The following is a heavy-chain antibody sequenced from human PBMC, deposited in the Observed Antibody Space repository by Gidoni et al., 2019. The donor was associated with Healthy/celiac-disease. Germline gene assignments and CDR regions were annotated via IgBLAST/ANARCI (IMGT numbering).Heavy chain of an antibody. Sequence: EVQLVESGGGLVKPGVSLRLSCAASGFTFRSYSMNWVRQAPGKGLEWVSSISSSSSYIYYADSVKGRFTISRDNAKNSLYLQMNSLRAEDTAVYYCARDLRDTAMDNPPFVFNYWGQGNLVTVSS. CDR2: ISSSSSYI. D-gene: IGHD5-18*01. CDR3: ARDLRDTAMDNPPFVFNY. J-gene: IGHJ4*02. CDR1: GFTFRSYS. V-gene: IGHV3-21*01.